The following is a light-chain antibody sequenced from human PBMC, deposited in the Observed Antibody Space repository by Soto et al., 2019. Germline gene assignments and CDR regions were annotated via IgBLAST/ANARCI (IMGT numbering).Light chain of an antibody. V-gene: IGKV3-20*01. CDR2: VAS. J-gene: IGKJ3*01. CDR3: QTFGDSPFT. Sequence: EVVLMQSPDTLSLSPGERATLSCRASESISSHYIAWYQHKPGQAPRLLIFVASTRATGIPDRFSGSWSGTDFTLTISRLEPEDFAMDDCQTFGDSPFTFGPGTKVD. CDR1: ESISSHY.